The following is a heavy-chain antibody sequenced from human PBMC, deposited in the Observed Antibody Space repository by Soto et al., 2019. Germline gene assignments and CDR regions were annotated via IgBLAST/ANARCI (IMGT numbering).Heavy chain of an antibody. CDR3: ARRYGLNAFDI. CDR2: ISYDGSNK. V-gene: IGHV3-30*03. D-gene: IGHD1-20*01. Sequence: GGSLRLAGAAGGFTFRSYGMHWVLQAPGKGLEWVAVISYDGSNKYYADSVKGRFTIFRDNSKNTLYLQMNRLRAEDTAEYYCARRYGLNAFDIWGQGTMVTV. CDR1: GFTFRSYG. J-gene: IGHJ3*02.